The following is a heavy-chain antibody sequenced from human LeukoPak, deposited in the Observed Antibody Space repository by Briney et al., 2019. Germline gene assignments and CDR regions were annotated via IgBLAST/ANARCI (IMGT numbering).Heavy chain of an antibody. J-gene: IGHJ4*02. CDR3: ARVGYSSSIDY. CDR1: GGSFSGYY. V-gene: IGHV4-34*01. Sequence: SETLSLTCVVYGGSFSGYYCSWIRQPPGKGLEWIGEINHSGSTNYNSSLKSRVTISVDTSKNQFSLKLSSVTAADTAVYYCARVGYSSSIDYWGQGTLVTVSS. CDR2: INHSGST. D-gene: IGHD6-6*01.